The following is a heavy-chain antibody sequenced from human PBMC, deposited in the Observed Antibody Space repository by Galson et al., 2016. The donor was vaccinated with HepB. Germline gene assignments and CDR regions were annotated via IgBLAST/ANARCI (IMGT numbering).Heavy chain of an antibody. Sequence: SVTVSCKASGGIFRSDYMTWVRQAPGQGLEWMGGIIPISGTSNYAQKFQGRVTITADVSTTTAYMELSSLRSEDTAVYYCARGDLRQLAYFYYYYGMDVWGQGTTVTVSS. CDR2: IIPISGTS. CDR3: ARGDLRQLAYFYYYYGMDV. J-gene: IGHJ6*02. D-gene: IGHD6-13*01. CDR1: GGIFRSDY. V-gene: IGHV1-69*13.